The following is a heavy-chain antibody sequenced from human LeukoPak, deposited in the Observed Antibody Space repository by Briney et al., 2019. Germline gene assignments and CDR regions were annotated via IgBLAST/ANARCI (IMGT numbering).Heavy chain of an antibody. J-gene: IGHJ4*02. CDR3: ARGTRRMYYYDSSGWKRGSYYFDY. CDR1: GGSFSGYY. D-gene: IGHD3-22*01. CDR2: INHSGST. Sequence: SETLSLTCAVYGGSFSGYYWSWIRQPPGKGLEWIGEINHSGSTNYNPSLKSRVTISVDTSKNQFSLKLSSVTAADTAVYYCARGTRRMYYYDSSGWKRGSYYFDYWGQGTLVTVSS. V-gene: IGHV4-34*01.